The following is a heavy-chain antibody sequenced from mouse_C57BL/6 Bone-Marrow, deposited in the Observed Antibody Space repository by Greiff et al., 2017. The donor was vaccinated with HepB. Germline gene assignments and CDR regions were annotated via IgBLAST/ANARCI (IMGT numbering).Heavy chain of an antibody. CDR3: ASPLYYRNYPAMDY. J-gene: IGHJ4*01. CDR1: GYTFTSYW. CDR2: IHPNSGST. Sequence: QVQLQQSGAELVKPGASVKLSCKASGYTFTSYWMHWVKQRPGQGLEWIGMIHPNSGSTNYNEKFKSKATLTVDKSSSTAYMQLSSLTSEDSAVYYCASPLYYRNYPAMDYWGQGTSVTVSS. D-gene: IGHD2-5*01. V-gene: IGHV1-64*01.